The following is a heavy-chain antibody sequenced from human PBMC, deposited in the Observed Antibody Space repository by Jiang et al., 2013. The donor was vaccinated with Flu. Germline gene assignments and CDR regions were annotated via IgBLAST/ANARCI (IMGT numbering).Heavy chain of an antibody. Sequence: VKPTQTLTLTCTFSGFSLSTSGVGVGWIRQPPGKALEWLALIYWNDDKRYSPSLKSRLTITKDTSKNQAVLTMTNMDPVDTATYYCAHSMLPTVPMSWYFDLWGRGTLVTVSS. CDR3: AHSMLPTVPMSWYFDL. V-gene: IGHV2-5*01. CDR1: GFSLSTSGVG. CDR2: IYWNDDK. J-gene: IGHJ2*01. D-gene: IGHD4-17*01.